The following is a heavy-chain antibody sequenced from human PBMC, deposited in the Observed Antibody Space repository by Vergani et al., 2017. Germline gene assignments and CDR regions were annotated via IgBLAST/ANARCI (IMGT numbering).Heavy chain of an antibody. CDR2: ISGHGDRT. CDR1: GFTFSNSA. CDR3: ASEERSNTSPFVGD. D-gene: IGHD2/OR15-2a*01. V-gene: IGHV3-23*01. Sequence: EVHLLESGGGQVEAGGSLRLSCVASGFTFSNSAMSWVRQTSGKGLEWVSAISGHGDRTYYADSVKGRFTISRDNSKNTVYLQMNSLKAEDRATYYFASEERSNTSPFVGDWGQGTLVTV. J-gene: IGHJ4*02.